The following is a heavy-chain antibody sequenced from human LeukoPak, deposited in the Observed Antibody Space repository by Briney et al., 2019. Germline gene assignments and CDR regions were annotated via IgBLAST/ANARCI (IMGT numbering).Heavy chain of an antibody. V-gene: IGHV1-46*01. Sequence: GASVKVSCKASGYTFTSYYIHWVRQAPGEGLEWMGIINPSGGSTSYAQKFQGRVTMTRDTSISTAYMELSRLRSDDTAVYYCARALSSGYWARLMDVWGKGTTVTVSS. CDR3: ARALSSGYWARLMDV. J-gene: IGHJ6*03. CDR2: INPSGGST. CDR1: GYTFTSYY. D-gene: IGHD3-22*01.